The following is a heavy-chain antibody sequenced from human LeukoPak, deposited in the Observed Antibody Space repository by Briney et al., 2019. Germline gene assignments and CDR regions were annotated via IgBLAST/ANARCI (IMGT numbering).Heavy chain of an antibody. CDR2: IIPILGIA. Sequence: GASAKVSCKASGGTFSTYAISWVRQAPGQGLEWRGRIIPILGIANYAQKFQGRVTITADKSTSTAYMELNSLRSEDTAVYYCARSSYGSGIHEVGSDYWGQGTLVTVSS. D-gene: IGHD3-10*01. V-gene: IGHV1-69*04. J-gene: IGHJ4*02. CDR1: GGTFSTYA. CDR3: ARSSYGSGIHEVGSDY.